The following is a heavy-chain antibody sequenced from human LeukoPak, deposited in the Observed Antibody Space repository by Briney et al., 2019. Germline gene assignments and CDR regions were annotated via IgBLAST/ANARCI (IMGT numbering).Heavy chain of an antibody. J-gene: IGHJ4*02. D-gene: IGHD4-17*01. CDR3: ATDAPWVTTLGY. CDR1: GYTFSTYG. Sequence: GASVKVSCKTSGYTFSTYGINWVRQAPGQGLEWMGWISGYNGNTNYAQKFRGRVTMTTDTSTSTAYMELRSLRSEDTAVYYCATDAPWVTTLGYWGQGTLVTVSS. V-gene: IGHV1-18*01. CDR2: ISGYNGNT.